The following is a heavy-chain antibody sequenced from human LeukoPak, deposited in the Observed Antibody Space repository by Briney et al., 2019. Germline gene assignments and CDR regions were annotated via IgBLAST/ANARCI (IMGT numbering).Heavy chain of an antibody. CDR1: GFTFSSYG. D-gene: IGHD2-15*01. CDR2: ISYDGSNK. J-gene: IGHJ4*02. CDR3: AKSPLVGYYFDY. Sequence: GGSLRLSCAASGFTFSSYGMHWVRQAPGKGLEWVALISYDGSNKFYADSVKGRFTFSRDNSKNTLYLQMNSLRAEDTAVYYCAKSPLVGYYFDYWGQGTLVTVSS. V-gene: IGHV3-30*18.